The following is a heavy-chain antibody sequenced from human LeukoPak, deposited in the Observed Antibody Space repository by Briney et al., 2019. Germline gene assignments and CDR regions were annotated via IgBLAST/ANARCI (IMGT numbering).Heavy chain of an antibody. CDR3: ARYSSSWYWFDP. CDR2: IYTSGST. CDR1: GYSISSGYY. V-gene: IGHV4-38-2*02. Sequence: SETLSLTCTVSGYSISSGYYWGWIRQPPGKGLEWIGSIYTSGSTNYNPSLKSRVTISVDTSKNQFSLKLSSVTAADTAVYYCARYSSSWYWFDPWGQGTLVTVSS. D-gene: IGHD6-13*01. J-gene: IGHJ5*02.